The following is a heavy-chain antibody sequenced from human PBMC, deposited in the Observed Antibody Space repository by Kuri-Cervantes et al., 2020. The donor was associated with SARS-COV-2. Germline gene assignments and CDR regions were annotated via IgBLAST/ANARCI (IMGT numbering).Heavy chain of an antibody. CDR3: ARGEDYTSHDY. Sequence: GESLKISCAASGFTFSGHWIHWVRQAPGKGLVWVSRINPDGSYTNNADSVKGRFTLSRDNAKNMLFLQMNSLRAEDTAVYYCARGEDYTSHDYWSQGTLVTVSS. CDR2: INPDGSYT. CDR1: GFTFSGHW. J-gene: IGHJ4*02. D-gene: IGHD4-11*01. V-gene: IGHV3-74*01.